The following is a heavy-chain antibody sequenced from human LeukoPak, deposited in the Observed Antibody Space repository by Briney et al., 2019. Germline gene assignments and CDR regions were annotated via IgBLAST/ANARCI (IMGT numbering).Heavy chain of an antibody. CDR3: ARDDVEYVRGGHYMDV. CDR1: GSSISSHY. CDR2: IYYNGST. Sequence: SETLSLTCTVSGSSISSHYWSWIRPPPGKGLEWIWNIYYNGSTNYKPTLKSRVTISVDTSKNQFSLKLSTVTAADTAVYYCARDDVEYVRGGHYMDVWGKGTTVTVSS. J-gene: IGHJ6*03. D-gene: IGHD3-10*02. V-gene: IGHV4-59*11.